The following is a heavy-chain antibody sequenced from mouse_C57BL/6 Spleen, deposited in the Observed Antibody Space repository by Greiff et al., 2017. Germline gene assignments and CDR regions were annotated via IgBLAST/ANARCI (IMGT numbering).Heavy chain of an antibody. CDR1: GYTFTDYN. CDR2: INPNTGGT. Sequence: EVQLQQSGPELVKPGASVKIPCKASGYTFTDYNMDWVKQSHGKSLEWIGDINPNTGGTIYNQKFKGKATLTVDKSSSTAYMELRSLTSEDTAVYYCARTRLRYLSMDYWGQGTSVTVSS. V-gene: IGHV1-18*01. CDR3: ARTRLRYLSMDY. J-gene: IGHJ4*01. D-gene: IGHD3-2*02.